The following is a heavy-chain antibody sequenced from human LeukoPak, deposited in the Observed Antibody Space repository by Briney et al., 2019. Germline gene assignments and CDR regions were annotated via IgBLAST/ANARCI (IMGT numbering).Heavy chain of an antibody. CDR1: GDSISMHY. D-gene: IGHD3-22*01. J-gene: IGHJ3*02. Sequence: SETLSLICSVSGDSISMHYWSWIRQPPGKGLEWIGYIDHTGSTNYNPSLKSRVTISVDTSKNQFSLKLSSVTAADTAVYYCARHLFGGYPQRWYYYDSSGYPNDDAFDIWGQGTMVTVSS. CDR3: ARHLFGGYPQRWYYYDSSGYPNDDAFDI. V-gene: IGHV4-59*08. CDR2: IDHTGST.